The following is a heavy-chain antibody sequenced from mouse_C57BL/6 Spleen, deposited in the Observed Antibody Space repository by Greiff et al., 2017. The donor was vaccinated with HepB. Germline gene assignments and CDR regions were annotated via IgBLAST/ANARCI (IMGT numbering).Heavy chain of an antibody. D-gene: IGHD1-1*01. CDR1: GYTFTGYC. CDR3: ARGGYYYGSRFDV. Sequence: QVQLQQSGAELMKPGASVKLSCPATGYTFTGYCIAWVNQSPGHGLEWIGEILPGSGSINYNDKFKGKDTFTTDTSSNTAYLQLSSLTTEDSAIYYCARGGYYYGSRFDVWGTGTLVTVSS. J-gene: IGHJ1*03. CDR2: ILPGSGSI. V-gene: IGHV1-9*01.